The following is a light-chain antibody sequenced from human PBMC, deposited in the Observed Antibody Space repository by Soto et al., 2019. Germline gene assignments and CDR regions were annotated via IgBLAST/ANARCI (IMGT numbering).Light chain of an antibody. V-gene: IGLV2-14*01. J-gene: IGLJ3*02. CDR1: KNDIGSSDY. Sequence: QSALTQPASVSASPGQSITISCTGGKNDIGSSDYVSWYQQHPGKDPKLIIYGVSNRPSGTSDRFSGYKSGNTASLTISGLQADDEADYYCSPSTSTNPLVFGGGTKVTV. CDR3: SPSTSTNPLV. CDR2: GVS.